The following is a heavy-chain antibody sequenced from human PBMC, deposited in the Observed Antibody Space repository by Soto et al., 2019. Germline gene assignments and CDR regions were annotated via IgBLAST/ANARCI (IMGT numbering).Heavy chain of an antibody. J-gene: IGHJ2*01. D-gene: IGHD5-18*01. Sequence: EVQLLESGGGLVQPGGSLGLSCAGSGFSFNSYAMSWVRQASGKGLEWVSAITGGGDSTYYADSVKGRFTSSRDRSKNTLYLRMNSLRAEDTALYYCAKDRSGYGWKWYFDLWGRGTLVTVSS. CDR1: GFSFNSYA. CDR3: AKDRSGYGWKWYFDL. CDR2: ITGGGDST. V-gene: IGHV3-23*01.